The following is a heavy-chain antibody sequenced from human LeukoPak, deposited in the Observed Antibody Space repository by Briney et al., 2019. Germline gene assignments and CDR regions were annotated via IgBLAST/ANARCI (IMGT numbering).Heavy chain of an antibody. CDR2: ISSSSSTI. CDR3: ARDFVVADPNWFDP. Sequence: SGGSLRLSCAASGFTFSSYSMNWVRQAPGKGLEWVSYISSSSSTIYYADSVKGRFTISRDNAKNSLYLQMNSLRAEDTAVYYCARDFVVADPNWFDPWGQGTLVTVSS. J-gene: IGHJ5*02. D-gene: IGHD2-2*01. V-gene: IGHV3-48*01. CDR1: GFTFSSYS.